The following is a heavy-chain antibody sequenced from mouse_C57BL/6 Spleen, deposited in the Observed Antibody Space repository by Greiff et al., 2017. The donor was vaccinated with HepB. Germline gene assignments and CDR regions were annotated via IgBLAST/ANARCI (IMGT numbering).Heavy chain of an antibody. J-gene: IGHJ2*01. CDR3: ARGEVYDYDLFDY. D-gene: IGHD2-4*01. CDR1: GYTFTSYW. Sequence: VQLQQPGTELVKPGASVKLSCKASGYTFTSYWMHWVKQRPGQGLEWIGNINPSNGGTNYNEKFKSKATLTVDKSSSTAYMQLSSRTSEDSAVDYCARGEVYDYDLFDYWGQGTTLTVSS. CDR2: INPSNGGT. V-gene: IGHV1-53*01.